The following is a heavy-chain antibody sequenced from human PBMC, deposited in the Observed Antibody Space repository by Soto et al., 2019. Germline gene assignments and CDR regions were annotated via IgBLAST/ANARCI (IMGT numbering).Heavy chain of an antibody. Sequence: QVQLQESGPGLVKPSQTLSLTCTVSGGSVSSGAYYWSWIRQHPGKGLEWIGYISYIGSTYYNPSLKSRVTISVDTSTNHFSLKLSSVTAADTAVYSCARWELRIRNAVDLWGQGTRVTVSS. D-gene: IGHD1-7*01. CDR1: GGSVSSGAYY. CDR3: ARWELRIRNAVDL. J-gene: IGHJ3*01. CDR2: ISYIGST. V-gene: IGHV4-31*03.